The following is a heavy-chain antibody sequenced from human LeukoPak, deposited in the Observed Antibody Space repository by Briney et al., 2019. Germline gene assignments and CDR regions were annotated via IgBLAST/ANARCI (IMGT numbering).Heavy chain of an antibody. CDR2: FSSSGSTI. CDR1: GFTFSDYY. V-gene: IGHV3-11*01. J-gene: IGHJ4*02. D-gene: IGHD3-22*01. Sequence: GGSLRLSCAASGFTFSDYYMSWIRQAPGRGREGVSYFSSSGSTIYYADSVKGRFTISRDNAKNSLYLQMNSLRAEDTAVYYCARVVDSSGYPTFDYWGQGTLVTVSS. CDR3: ARVVDSSGYPTFDY.